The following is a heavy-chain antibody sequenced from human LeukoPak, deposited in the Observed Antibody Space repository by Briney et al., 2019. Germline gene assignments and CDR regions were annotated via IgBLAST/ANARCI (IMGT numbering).Heavy chain of an antibody. J-gene: IGHJ4*02. CDR2: IKQDGSDK. V-gene: IGHV3-7*01. D-gene: IGHD1-14*01. Sequence: GGSLRLSCAASGFTFTKYWMTWVRQAPGKGLEWVGNIKQDGSDKNYMDSAKGRFTISRDNTKNSVYLQMSSLRAEDTAVYYCAREVWGPEYWGQGTLVTVSS. CDR3: AREVWGPEY. CDR1: GFTFTKYW.